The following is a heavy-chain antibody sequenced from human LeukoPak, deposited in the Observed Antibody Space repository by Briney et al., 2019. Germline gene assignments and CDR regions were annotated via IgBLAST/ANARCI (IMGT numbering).Heavy chain of an antibody. Sequence: AGGSLRLSCAASGFTFSSYWMSWVRQAPGKGLEWVANIKQDGSEKYYVDSVKGRFTISRDNAKNSLYLQMNSLRAEDTAVYYCARDSTIYDFWSGYSGAFDIWGQGTMVTASS. CDR2: IKQDGSEK. J-gene: IGHJ3*02. CDR1: GFTFSSYW. V-gene: IGHV3-7*01. CDR3: ARDSTIYDFWSGYSGAFDI. D-gene: IGHD3-3*01.